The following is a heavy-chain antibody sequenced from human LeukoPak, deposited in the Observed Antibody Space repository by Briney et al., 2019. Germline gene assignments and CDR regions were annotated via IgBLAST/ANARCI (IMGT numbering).Heavy chain of an antibody. Sequence: SETLSLTCTVSGGSISSYYWSWIRQPPGKGLEWIGYIYYSGSTNYNPSLKSRVTISVDTSKNQFSLKLSSVTAADTAVYYCARGRVGAKGLNAFDIWGQGTMVTVSS. V-gene: IGHV4-59*12. CDR3: ARGRVGAKGLNAFDI. CDR1: GGSISSYY. CDR2: IYYSGST. D-gene: IGHD1-26*01. J-gene: IGHJ3*02.